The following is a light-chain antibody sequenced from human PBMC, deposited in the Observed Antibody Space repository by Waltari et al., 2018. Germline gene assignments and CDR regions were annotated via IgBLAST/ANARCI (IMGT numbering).Light chain of an antibody. CDR2: DDN. Sequence: SYVLTQPPSVSVAPGQTARITCGGNSIESKMVHWYQRKPGQAPVLVVYDDNHRPSGIPERFSGSNVGNTATLTISRVEAGDEADYLCQVWDSVTDPWVVGGGTKLTVL. V-gene: IGLV3-21*02. CDR1: SIESKM. CDR3: QVWDSVTDPWV. J-gene: IGLJ3*02.